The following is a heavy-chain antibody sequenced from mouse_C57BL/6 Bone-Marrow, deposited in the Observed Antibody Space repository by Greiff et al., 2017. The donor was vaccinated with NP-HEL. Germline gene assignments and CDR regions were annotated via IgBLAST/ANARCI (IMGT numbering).Heavy chain of an antibody. CDR1: GYAFSSYW. CDR3: ARGGPITTVVAPFDY. CDR2: IYPGDGDT. J-gene: IGHJ2*01. V-gene: IGHV1-80*01. Sequence: VMLVESGAELVKPGASVKISCKASGYAFSSYWMNWVKQRPGKGLEWIGQIYPGDGDTNYNGKFKGKATLTADKSSSTAYMQLSSLTSEDSAVYFCARGGPITTVVAPFDYWGQGTTLTVSS. D-gene: IGHD1-1*01.